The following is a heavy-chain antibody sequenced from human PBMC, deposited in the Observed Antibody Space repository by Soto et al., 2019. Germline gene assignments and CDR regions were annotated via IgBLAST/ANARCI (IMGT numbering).Heavy chain of an antibody. Sequence: GGSLRLSCAASGFTFDDYAMHWVRQAPGKGLEWVSGISWNSGSIGYADSVKGRFTISRDNAKNSLYLQMNSLRAEDTALYYCAKVAGRNSGWSNYFDSWGQGIQVTVSS. CDR1: GFTFDDYA. D-gene: IGHD6-19*01. V-gene: IGHV3-9*01. CDR2: ISWNSGSI. J-gene: IGHJ4*02. CDR3: AKVAGRNSGWSNYFDS.